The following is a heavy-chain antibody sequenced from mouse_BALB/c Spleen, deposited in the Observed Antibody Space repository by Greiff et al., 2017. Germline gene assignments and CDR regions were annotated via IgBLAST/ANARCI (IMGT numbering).Heavy chain of an antibody. Sequence: VMLVESGPDLVAPSQSLSITCTVSGFSLTSYGVHWVRQPPGKGLEWLVVIWSDGSTTYNSALKSRLSISKDNSKSQVFLKMNSLQTDDTAMYYCARHGDYSYAMDYWGQGTSVTVSS. D-gene: IGHD1-1*01. CDR2: IWSDGST. CDR3: ARHGDYSYAMDY. CDR1: GFSLTSYG. V-gene: IGHV2-6-2*01. J-gene: IGHJ4*01.